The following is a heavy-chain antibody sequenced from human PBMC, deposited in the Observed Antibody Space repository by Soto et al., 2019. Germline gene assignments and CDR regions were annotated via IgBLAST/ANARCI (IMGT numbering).Heavy chain of an antibody. Sequence: EVQLLESGGGLVQPGGSLRLSCSASGFTFSSYAMSWVRQAPGKGLEWVSAISGSGGSTYYADSVKGRFTISRDNSKNTLYLQMNSLRAEDTAVYYCAKLPDIVLTYSGYWGQGTLVTVSS. D-gene: IGHD2-8*01. J-gene: IGHJ4*02. CDR1: GFTFSSYA. CDR2: ISGSGGST. V-gene: IGHV3-23*01. CDR3: AKLPDIVLTYSGY.